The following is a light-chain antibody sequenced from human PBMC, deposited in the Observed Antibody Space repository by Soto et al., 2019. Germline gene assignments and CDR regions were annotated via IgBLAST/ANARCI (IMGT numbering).Light chain of an antibody. Sequence: QSVLTQPPSVSGAPSQWVTISCTGSSSNIGSTYDVQWYQQLPGTAPKLLIHGNTNRPSGVPDRFSGSKSGTSASLAITGLQADDEADYYCQSYDDSLSVHYVFGTGTKVTVL. V-gene: IGLV1-40*01. CDR2: GNT. CDR1: SSNIGSTYD. CDR3: QSYDDSLSVHYV. J-gene: IGLJ1*01.